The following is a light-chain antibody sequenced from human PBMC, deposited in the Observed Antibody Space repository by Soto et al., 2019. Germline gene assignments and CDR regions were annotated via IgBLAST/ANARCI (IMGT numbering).Light chain of an antibody. Sequence: SYELTQPPSVSVSPGQTASITCSGDKLGDKYASWYQQKPSQSPVLVIYQDSKRPSGLPERFSGSNSGNTATLTISGTQAMDEADYYCQAWDSSTAWEVFGGGTKVTVL. J-gene: IGLJ2*01. V-gene: IGLV3-1*01. CDR2: QDS. CDR1: KLGDKY. CDR3: QAWDSSTAWEV.